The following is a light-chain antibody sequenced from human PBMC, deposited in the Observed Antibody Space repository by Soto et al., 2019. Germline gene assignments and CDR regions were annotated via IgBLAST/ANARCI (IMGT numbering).Light chain of an antibody. CDR1: QSISTF. Sequence: DIQVTQSPSSMSPSIGERVTITCRASQSISTFLNWYQQKPGKAPNLLIYVASNLQTGVPSRFSGSGSGTDFTLTISSLEPEDFAVYYCQQRSNWPLTFGGGTKVAIK. V-gene: IGKV1-39*01. CDR2: VAS. CDR3: QQRSNWPLT. J-gene: IGKJ4*01.